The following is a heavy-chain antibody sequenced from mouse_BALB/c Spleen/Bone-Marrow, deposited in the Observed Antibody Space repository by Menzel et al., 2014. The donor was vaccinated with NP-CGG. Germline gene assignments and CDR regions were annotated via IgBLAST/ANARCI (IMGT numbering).Heavy chain of an antibody. CDR3: ARTGY. Sequence: DVQFQESGPELVKPGASVKMSCKASGYTFTDYYMDWVKQSHGESFEWIGRVTPYNGGTTYNQKFKGKATLTVDKSSSTAYMALNSLTSEDSAVYYCARTGYWGQGTTLTVSS. CDR1: GYTFTDYY. J-gene: IGHJ2*01. CDR2: VTPYNGGT. V-gene: IGHV1-19*01.